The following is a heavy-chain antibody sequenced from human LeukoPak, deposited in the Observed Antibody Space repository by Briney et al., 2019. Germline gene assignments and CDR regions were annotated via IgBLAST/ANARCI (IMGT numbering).Heavy chain of an antibody. CDR1: GFTFSSYA. CDR3: TGLRWAPRYFDY. D-gene: IGHD2-21*01. V-gene: IGHV3-23*01. CDR2: ISGSGGST. J-gene: IGHJ4*02. Sequence: GGSLRLSCAASGFTFSSYAMSWVRQAPGKGLEWVSAISGSGGSTYYADSVKGRFTISRDNSKNTLYLQMNSLRAEDTAVYYCTGLRWAPRYFDYWGQGTLVTVSS.